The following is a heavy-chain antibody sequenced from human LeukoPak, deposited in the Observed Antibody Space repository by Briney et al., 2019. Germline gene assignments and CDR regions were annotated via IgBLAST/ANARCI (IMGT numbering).Heavy chain of an antibody. CDR2: IGDSSSST. Sequence: GGSLRPSCAASGFTFSGYYMTWIRQAPGKGLEWVSYIGDSSSSTNYADSVKGRFTISRDNAKNSLYLQMNSLRADDTAVYYCARELPPVVTYYFDYWGQGTLVTVSS. D-gene: IGHD3-22*01. J-gene: IGHJ4*02. CDR3: ARELPPVVTYYFDY. CDR1: GFTFSGYY. V-gene: IGHV3-11*06.